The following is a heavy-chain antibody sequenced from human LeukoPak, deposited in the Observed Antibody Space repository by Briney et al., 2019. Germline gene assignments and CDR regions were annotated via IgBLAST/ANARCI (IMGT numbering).Heavy chain of an antibody. Sequence: GGSLRPSCAASGFTFSDYYMSWIRQAPGKGLEWVSYISSSSSYTNYADSVKGRFTISRDNAKNSLYLQMNSLRAEDTAVYYCARFDGSGSREVFDPWGQGTLVTVSS. D-gene: IGHD3-10*01. CDR3: ARFDGSGSREVFDP. CDR2: ISSSSSYT. CDR1: GFTFSDYY. J-gene: IGHJ5*02. V-gene: IGHV3-11*06.